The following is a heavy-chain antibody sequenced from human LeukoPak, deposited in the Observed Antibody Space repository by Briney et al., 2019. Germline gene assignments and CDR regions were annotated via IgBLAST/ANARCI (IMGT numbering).Heavy chain of an antibody. Sequence: SETLSLTCTVSGGSISSSSHYWGWIRQPPGKGLEWIGSIYYSGSTYYNPSLKSRVTISVDTSKNQFSLKLSSVTAADTAVYYCARLGTYGDYLNWFDPWGQGTLVTVSS. CDR3: ARLGTYGDYLNWFDP. V-gene: IGHV4-39*07. CDR2: IYYSGST. J-gene: IGHJ5*02. D-gene: IGHD4-17*01. CDR1: GGSISSSSHY.